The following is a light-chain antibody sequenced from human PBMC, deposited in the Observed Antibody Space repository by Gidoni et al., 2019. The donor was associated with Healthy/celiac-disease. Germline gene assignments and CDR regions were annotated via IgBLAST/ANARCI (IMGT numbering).Light chain of an antibody. CDR3: QQYNSWET. Sequence: DIQMTQSPSTLSASVGDRVTSTCRASQSISSWLAWYQQKPGKAPKLLIYKASSLESGVPSRFSGSGSGTDFTLTISSLQPDDFATYYCQQYNSWETFGQGTKVEIK. J-gene: IGKJ1*01. CDR2: KAS. CDR1: QSISSW. V-gene: IGKV1-5*03.